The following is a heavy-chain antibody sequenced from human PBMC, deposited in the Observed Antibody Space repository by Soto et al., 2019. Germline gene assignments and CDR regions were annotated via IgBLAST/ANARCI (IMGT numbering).Heavy chain of an antibody. J-gene: IGHJ6*02. CDR3: ASLIRYSSSWDPRLPYYGMDV. V-gene: IGHV5-10-1*01. CDR2: IDPSDSYT. CDR1: GYSFTSYW. D-gene: IGHD6-13*01. Sequence: PGESLKISCKGSGYSFTSYWISWVRQMPGKGLEWMGRIDPSDSYTNYSPSFQGHVTISADKSISTAYLQWSSLKASDTTMYYCASLIRYSSSWDPRLPYYGMDVWGQGTTVTVSS.